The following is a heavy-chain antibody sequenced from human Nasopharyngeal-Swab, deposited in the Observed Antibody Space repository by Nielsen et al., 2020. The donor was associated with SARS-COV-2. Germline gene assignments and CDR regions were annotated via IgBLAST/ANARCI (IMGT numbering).Heavy chain of an antibody. Sequence: ASVKVSCKASGYTFTSYAMNWVRQAPGQGLEWMGWINTNTGNPTYAQGFTGRFVFSLDTSVSTAYLQISSLKAEDTAVCYCARANMVRGVIISNYYYGMDVWGQGTTVTVSS. D-gene: IGHD3-10*01. CDR2: INTNTGNP. V-gene: IGHV7-4-1*02. CDR1: GYTFTSYA. J-gene: IGHJ6*02. CDR3: ARANMVRGVIISNYYYGMDV.